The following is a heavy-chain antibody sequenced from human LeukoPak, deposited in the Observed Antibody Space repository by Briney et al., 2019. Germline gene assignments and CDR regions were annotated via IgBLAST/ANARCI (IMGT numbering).Heavy chain of an antibody. D-gene: IGHD3-3*01. CDR1: GYTFTGYY. CDR3: ARDIALGITNNNWSDP. V-gene: IGHV1-2*02. J-gene: IGHJ5*02. Sequence: ASVKVSCKASGYTFTGYYMHWVRQAPGQGLEWMVWINPNSGGTNYAQKFQGRVTMTRDTSISTAYMELSRLRSDDTAVYYCARDIALGITNNNWSDPWGQGTLVTVSS. CDR2: INPNSGGT.